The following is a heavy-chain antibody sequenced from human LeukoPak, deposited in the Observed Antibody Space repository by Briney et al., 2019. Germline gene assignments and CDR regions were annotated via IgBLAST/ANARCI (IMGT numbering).Heavy chain of an antibody. V-gene: IGHV1-18*01. CDR1: GYTFTSYG. CDR3: ARSREQLWSPIPPTYFDY. Sequence: GASVKVSCMASGYTFTSYGISWVRQAPGQGLEWMGWISAYNGNTNYAQKLQGRVTMTTDTSTSTAYMELRSLRSDDTAVYYCARSREQLWSPIPPTYFDYWGQGTLVTVSS. CDR2: ISAYNGNT. D-gene: IGHD5-18*01. J-gene: IGHJ4*02.